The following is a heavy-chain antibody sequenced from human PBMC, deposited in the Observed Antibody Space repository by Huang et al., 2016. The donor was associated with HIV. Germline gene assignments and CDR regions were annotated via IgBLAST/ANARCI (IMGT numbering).Heavy chain of an antibody. CDR1: GGSISTSGYY. D-gene: IGHD6-19*01. V-gene: IGHV4-39*01. CDR3: ARQDTSGWYADPYYFDY. CDR2: IYYRGST. Sequence: QLQLQESGPGLVKPSETLSLTCTVSGGSISTSGYYWGWIRQPPGKGLEWIGSIYYRGSTPDNPSLKRRVTISVDTSKSQFSLKLSSVTAADTAVYYCARQDTSGWYADPYYFDYWGQGTLVTVSS. J-gene: IGHJ4*02.